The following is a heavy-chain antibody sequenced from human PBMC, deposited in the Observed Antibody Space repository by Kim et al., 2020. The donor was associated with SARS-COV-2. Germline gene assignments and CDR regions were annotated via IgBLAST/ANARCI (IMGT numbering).Heavy chain of an antibody. CDR1: GFTFSSYG. D-gene: IGHD7-27*01. CDR2: ISYDGSNE. V-gene: IGHV3-30*18. Sequence: GGSLRLSCAASGFTFSSYGMHWVRQAPGKGLGWVAVISYDGSNEYYADSVKGRFTISRDNSKNTLYLQMNSLRAEDTAVYYCAKDSRDYWGDYWGQGTLVTVSS. CDR3: AKDSRDYWGDY. J-gene: IGHJ4*02.